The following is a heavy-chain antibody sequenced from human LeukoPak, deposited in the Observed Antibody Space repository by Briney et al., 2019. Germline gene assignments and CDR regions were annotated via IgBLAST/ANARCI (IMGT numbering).Heavy chain of an antibody. CDR1: NYSIRSGYY. Sequence: PSETLCLTCGVSNYSIRSGYYWGWARQPPGKGLEWIGRIYTSGSTNYNPSLKSRFTMSVDTSKNQFSLKLSSVTAADTAVYYCERENWHGSSSGYYFDYWGQGTPVTVSS. CDR3: ERENWHGSSSGYYFDY. J-gene: IGHJ4*02. CDR2: IYTSGST. D-gene: IGHD6-6*01. V-gene: IGHV4-38-2*02.